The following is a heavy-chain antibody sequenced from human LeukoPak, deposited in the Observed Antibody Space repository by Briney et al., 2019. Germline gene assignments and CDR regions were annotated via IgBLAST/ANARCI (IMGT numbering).Heavy chain of an antibody. CDR2: ISYDGSNK. V-gene: IGHV3-30*01. CDR3: AREGSGSHYDY. Sequence: GGSLRLSCAASGFTFSSYAMHGVRQAPGKGLEWVAVISYDGSNKYYADSVKGRFTISRDNSKNTLYLQMNSLRAEDTAVYYCAREGSGSHYDYWGQGTLVTVSS. J-gene: IGHJ4*02. D-gene: IGHD1-26*01. CDR1: GFTFSSYA.